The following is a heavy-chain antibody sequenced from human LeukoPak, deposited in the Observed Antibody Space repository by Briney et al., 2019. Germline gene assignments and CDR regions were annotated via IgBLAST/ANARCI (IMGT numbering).Heavy chain of an antibody. D-gene: IGHD5-18*01. V-gene: IGHV3-23*01. CDR3: VTYRYGSYFDY. Sequence: GGSLRLSCAASGFTFSSYAMSWVRQAPGKGVEWVSAISGSGGSTYYADSVKGRFTISRDNSKNTLYLQMNSLRAEDTALYYCVTYRYGSYFDYWGQGTPVTVSS. CDR1: GFTFSSYA. J-gene: IGHJ4*02. CDR2: ISGSGGST.